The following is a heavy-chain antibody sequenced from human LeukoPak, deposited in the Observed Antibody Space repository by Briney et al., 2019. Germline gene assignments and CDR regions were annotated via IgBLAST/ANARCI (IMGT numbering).Heavy chain of an antibody. V-gene: IGHV3-11*04. CDR3: ARSVYKYYYDSSGYFNWFDP. CDR2: ISSSGSTI. CDR1: GFTFSDYY. Sequence: GGSLRLSCAASGFTFSDYYMSWIRQAPGKGLEWVSYISSSGSTIYYADSVKGRFTISRDNAKNSLYLQMNSLRAEDTAVYYCARSVYKYYYDSSGYFNWFDPWGQGTLVTVSS. J-gene: IGHJ5*02. D-gene: IGHD3-22*01.